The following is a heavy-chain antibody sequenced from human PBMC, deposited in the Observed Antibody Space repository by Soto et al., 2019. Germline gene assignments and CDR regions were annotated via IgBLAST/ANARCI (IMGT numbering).Heavy chain of an antibody. CDR1: GFTFSSYA. CDR3: AKKPHLSGSGGYIWGSYRYPTAL. CDR2: ISGSGGST. Sequence: PGGSLRLSCAASGFTFSSYAMSWVRQAPGKGLEWVSAISGSGGSTYYADSVKGRFTISRDNSKNTLYLQMNSLRAEDTAVYYCAKKPHLSGSGGYIWGSYRYPTALWGQGTLVTVSS. V-gene: IGHV3-23*01. D-gene: IGHD3-16*02. J-gene: IGHJ4*02.